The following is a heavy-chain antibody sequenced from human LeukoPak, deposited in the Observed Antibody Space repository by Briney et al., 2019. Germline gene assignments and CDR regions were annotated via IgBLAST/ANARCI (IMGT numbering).Heavy chain of an antibody. J-gene: IGHJ4*02. Sequence: ASVKVSCKVSGYILTELPMHWVRQAPGKGLEWMGGFDPEDGETIYAQNFQGRVTMTEDTSTDTAYVELRSLRSEDTAVYYCVTDPVGYCSSDGCYSVDYWGQGTLVTVSS. CDR2: FDPEDGET. CDR3: VTDPVGYCSSDGCYSVDY. V-gene: IGHV1-24*01. D-gene: IGHD2-15*01. CDR1: GYILTELP.